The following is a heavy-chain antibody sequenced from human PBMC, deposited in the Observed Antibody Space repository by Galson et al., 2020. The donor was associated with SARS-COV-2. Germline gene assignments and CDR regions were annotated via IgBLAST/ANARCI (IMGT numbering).Heavy chain of an antibody. CDR2: ISSSSSTI. Sequence: GGSLRLSSAASGFTFSSYSMNWARQAPGKGLEWVSYISSSSSTIYYADSVKGRFTISRDNAKNSLYLQMNSLRAEDTAVYYCARPYCTNGVCYFYFDYWGQGTLVTVSS. V-gene: IGHV3-48*01. D-gene: IGHD2-8*01. CDR3: ARPYCTNGVCYFYFDY. CDR1: GFTFSSYS. J-gene: IGHJ4*02.